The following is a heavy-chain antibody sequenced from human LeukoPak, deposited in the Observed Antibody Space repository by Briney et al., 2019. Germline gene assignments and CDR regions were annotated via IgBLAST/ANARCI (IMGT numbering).Heavy chain of an antibody. V-gene: IGHV4-31*03. J-gene: IGHJ4*02. CDR1: GGSISSGGYY. CDR2: IYYSGST. D-gene: IGHD6-19*01. CDR3: ARATYASSVDY. Sequence: PSETLSLTCTVSGGSISSGGYYWSWIRQHPGKGLEWIGYIYYSGSTYYIPSLKSRVTMSVGTSKSQFSLKLSSVTAADTAVYYCARATYASSVDYWGQGTLVTVSS.